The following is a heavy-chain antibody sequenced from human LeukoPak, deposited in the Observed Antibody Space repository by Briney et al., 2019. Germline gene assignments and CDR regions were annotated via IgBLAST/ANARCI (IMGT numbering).Heavy chain of an antibody. CDR1: GFSFSSYN. Sequence: GGSLRLSCAASGFSFSSYNMNWVRQAPGKGLEWVSSITSSSTYTFYADSVKGRFTISRDNARNSLYLQMNSLRAEDTALYYCARAYGKWNDVYFYAFDLWGQGTMVTVSS. J-gene: IGHJ3*01. V-gene: IGHV3-21*04. D-gene: IGHD1-20*01. CDR3: ARAYGKWNDVYFYAFDL. CDR2: ITSSSTYT.